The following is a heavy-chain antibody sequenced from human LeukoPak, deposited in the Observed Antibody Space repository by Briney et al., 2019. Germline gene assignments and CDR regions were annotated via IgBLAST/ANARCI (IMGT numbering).Heavy chain of an antibody. Sequence: ASVKVSCKASGYTFTSYGISWVRQAPGQGLEWMGWISAYNGNTNYAQKLQGRVTMTTDTSTSTACMELRSLRSDDTAVYYCARDRLVVATIGLSAFDIWGQGTMVTVSS. V-gene: IGHV1-18*01. J-gene: IGHJ3*02. CDR3: ARDRLVVATIGLSAFDI. D-gene: IGHD5-12*01. CDR1: GYTFTSYG. CDR2: ISAYNGNT.